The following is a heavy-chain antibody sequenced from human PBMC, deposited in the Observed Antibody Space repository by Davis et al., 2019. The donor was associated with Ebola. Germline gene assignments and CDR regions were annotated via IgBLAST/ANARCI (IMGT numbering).Heavy chain of an antibody. CDR2: IFYGGSA. Sequence: SETLSLTCTVSGGSFTSSSYYWGWIRQPPGKGLEWLGSIFYGGSAHYNPSLESRATISVDTSRNQFSLRLSSVTAADTAVYYCAVYTVVVTDIRAEYFQHWGQGTLATVSS. CDR3: AVYTVVVTDIRAEYFQH. D-gene: IGHD2-21*02. CDR1: GGSFTSSSYY. V-gene: IGHV4-39*07. J-gene: IGHJ1*01.